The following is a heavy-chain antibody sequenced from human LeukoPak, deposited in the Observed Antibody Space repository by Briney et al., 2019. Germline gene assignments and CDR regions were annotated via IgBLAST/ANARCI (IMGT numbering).Heavy chain of an antibody. Sequence: GGSLRLSCAASGFTVSSNYMSWVRQAPGKGLEWVSVFYSGGNTYYADSVKGRFTISRDNSKNTLYLQMNSLRGEDTAVYYCARAPSIAASSAFWDYWGQGTLVTVSS. CDR3: ARAPSIAASSAFWDY. V-gene: IGHV3-53*01. J-gene: IGHJ4*02. D-gene: IGHD6-13*01. CDR2: FYSGGNT. CDR1: GFTVSSNY.